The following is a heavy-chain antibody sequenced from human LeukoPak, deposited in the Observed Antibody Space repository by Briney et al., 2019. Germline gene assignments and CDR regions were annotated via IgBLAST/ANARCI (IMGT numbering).Heavy chain of an antibody. CDR1: GGSFSGYY. Sequence: ASETLSLTCAVYGGSFSGYYWSWIRQPPGKGLEWIGEINHSGSTNYNPSLKSRVTISVDTSKNQFSLKLSSVTAADTAVYYCASPRGAVAGILDYWGQGTLVTVSS. V-gene: IGHV4-34*01. CDR2: INHSGST. D-gene: IGHD6-19*01. J-gene: IGHJ4*02. CDR3: ASPRGAVAGILDY.